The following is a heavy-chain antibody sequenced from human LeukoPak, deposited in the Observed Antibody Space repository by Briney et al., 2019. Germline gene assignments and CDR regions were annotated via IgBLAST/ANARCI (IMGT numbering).Heavy chain of an antibody. CDR1: GVSISSYY. CDR2: IYYSGST. J-gene: IGHJ3*02. Sequence: SETLSLTCTVSGVSISSYYWSWIRQPPGKGLEWIGYIYYSGSTNYNPSLKSRVTISVDASKNQFSLKLSSVTAADTAVYYCARAAHYDSSSVDIWGQGTMVTVSS. D-gene: IGHD3-22*01. V-gene: IGHV4-59*01. CDR3: ARAAHYDSSSVDI.